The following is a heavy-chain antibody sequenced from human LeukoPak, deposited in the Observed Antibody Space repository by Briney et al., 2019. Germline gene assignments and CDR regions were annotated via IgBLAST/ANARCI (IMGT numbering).Heavy chain of an antibody. D-gene: IGHD3-22*01. J-gene: IGHJ4*02. CDR1: GFTVSNNY. V-gene: IGHV3-53*01. CDR2: IYSGGNT. Sequence: GGSLRLSCAASGFTVSNNYMTWVRQAPGEGLEWVSVIYSGGNTYYADSVKGRFTISRDNSENTLYLQMNSLRAEDTAVYYCARGGVTLIVPIFWGQGTLVTASS. CDR3: ARGGVTLIVPIF.